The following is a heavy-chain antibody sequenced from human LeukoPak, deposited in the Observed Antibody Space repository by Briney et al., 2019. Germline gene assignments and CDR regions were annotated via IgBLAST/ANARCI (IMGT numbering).Heavy chain of an antibody. CDR2: IKQDGNEK. Sequence: GGSLRLSCAASGFTFSSYWMTWVRQAPGKGLEWVANIKQDGNEKYYVDSVKGRFTISRDNAKNSVYLQMNSLRAEDTAVYYCTRKAYCSVGSCLHDYWGQGTLVTVSS. CDR3: TRKAYCSVGSCLHDY. D-gene: IGHD2-15*01. CDR1: GFTFSSYW. V-gene: IGHV3-7*01. J-gene: IGHJ4*02.